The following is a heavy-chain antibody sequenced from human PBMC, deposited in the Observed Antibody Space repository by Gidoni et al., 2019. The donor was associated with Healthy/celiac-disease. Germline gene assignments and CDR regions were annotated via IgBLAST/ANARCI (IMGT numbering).Heavy chain of an antibody. Sequence: QVQLQESGPDLVKPSQTLSLTCTFSSCSISSGGYYWSWTRQHPGKGLEWIGYIYYSGSTYYNPSLKSRVTISVDTSKNQFSLKLGSVTAADTAVYYCARGEIAAPFDYWGQGTLVTVSS. V-gene: IGHV4-31*03. CDR2: IYYSGST. CDR1: SCSISSGGYY. CDR3: ARGEIAAPFDY. J-gene: IGHJ4*02. D-gene: IGHD6-6*01.